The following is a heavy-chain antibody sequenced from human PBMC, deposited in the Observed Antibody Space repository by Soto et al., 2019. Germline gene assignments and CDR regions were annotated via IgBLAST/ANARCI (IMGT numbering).Heavy chain of an antibody. J-gene: IGHJ5*02. CDR1: GYSLPELS. D-gene: IGHD6-13*01. Sequence: SVTFSCEVSGYSLPELSMHWAGPATGKGLEWMGGFDPEDGETIYAQKFQGRVTMTEDTSTDKAYMELSSLRSEDAAVDYCATGGEGSSWLPNCFDPWGQGTLVTVSS. CDR3: ATGGEGSSWLPNCFDP. V-gene: IGHV1-24*01. CDR2: FDPEDGET.